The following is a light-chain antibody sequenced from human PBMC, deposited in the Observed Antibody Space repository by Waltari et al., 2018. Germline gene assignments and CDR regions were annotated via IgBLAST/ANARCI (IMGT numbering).Light chain of an antibody. CDR3: QTWDTAIQM. CDR2: LDNDGSH. J-gene: IGLJ3*02. Sequence: QLVLTQSPSASASLGASVKLTCTLSSAHSYYTIAWHQQQPERGLRFLVKLDNDGSHIKGDGIPDRFSGSSSGAERYLTISSLQPEDEADYYCQTWDTAIQMFGEGTKLTVL. CDR1: SAHSYYT. V-gene: IGLV4-69*02.